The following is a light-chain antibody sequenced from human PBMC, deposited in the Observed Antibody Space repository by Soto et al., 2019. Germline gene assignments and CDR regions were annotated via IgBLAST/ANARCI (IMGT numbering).Light chain of an antibody. J-gene: IGKJ1*01. Sequence: ENVLTQSAGTLSLSPGERATLSCRASQSVGRNYLAWYQQKPGQAPRLLIFDASSRATGIPDRFSGGGSGTDFTLTINRVEPEDFAVFYCQQYAASPLTFGQGTKVEIK. CDR2: DAS. V-gene: IGKV3-20*01. CDR1: QSVGRNY. CDR3: QQYAASPLT.